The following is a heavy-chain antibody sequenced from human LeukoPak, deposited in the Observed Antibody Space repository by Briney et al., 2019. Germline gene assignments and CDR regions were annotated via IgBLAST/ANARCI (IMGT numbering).Heavy chain of an antibody. V-gene: IGHV3-23*01. D-gene: IGHD6-13*01. CDR1: GFTSSSYA. Sequence: PGGSLRLSCAASGFTSSSYAMSWVRQAPGKGLEWVSTIIGSGGDTYYADSVKGRSTISRDTSKNTLYLQMNSLRAEDTAVYYCAKAWAAAGTFASWGQGTLVTVSS. J-gene: IGHJ4*02. CDR3: AKAWAAAGTFAS. CDR2: IIGSGGDT.